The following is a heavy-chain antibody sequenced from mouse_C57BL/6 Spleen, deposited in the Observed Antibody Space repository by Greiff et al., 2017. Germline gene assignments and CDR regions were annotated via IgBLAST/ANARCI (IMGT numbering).Heavy chain of an antibody. CDR2: IDPEDGAT. J-gene: IGHJ3*01. V-gene: IGHV14-1*01. CDR3: TTAQAAWFAD. D-gene: IGHD3-2*02. Sequence: EVKLQQSGAELVRPGASVKLSCTASGFNIKDYYMHWVKQRPEQGLEWIGRIDPEDGATEYAPKFQGKATLTADPSSNTAHLQLSSLTSGDTAVYYCTTAQAAWFADWGKGTLVNVCA. CDR1: GFNIKDYY.